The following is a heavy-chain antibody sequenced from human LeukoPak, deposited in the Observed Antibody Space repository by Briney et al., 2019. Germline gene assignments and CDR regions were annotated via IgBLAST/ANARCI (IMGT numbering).Heavy chain of an antibody. D-gene: IGHD1-26*01. CDR1: GGTFSSYA. CDR3: ARGPIVGGSYSGSDY. CDR2: IIPIFGTA. J-gene: IGHJ4*02. Sequence: SVKVSCKASGGTFSSYAISWVRQAPGQGLEWMGGIIPIFGTANYAQKFQGRVTITADESTSTAYIELSSLRSEDTAVYYCARGPIVGGSYSGSDYWGQGTLVTVSS. V-gene: IGHV1-69*13.